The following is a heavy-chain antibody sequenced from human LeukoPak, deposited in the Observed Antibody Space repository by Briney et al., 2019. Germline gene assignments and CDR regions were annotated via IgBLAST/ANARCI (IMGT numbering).Heavy chain of an antibody. D-gene: IGHD4-17*01. Sequence: GESLKISCKGSGYSITSYWIAWVRQMPGNGLEWIGIIYPADSDTRYSPSFQGQVTISVDKSISTAYLQWSSLKASDTAMYYCARHFRSNGDYGPPDYWGQGTLVTVSS. V-gene: IGHV5-51*01. CDR3: ARHFRSNGDYGPPDY. CDR1: GYSITSYW. CDR2: IYPADSDT. J-gene: IGHJ4*02.